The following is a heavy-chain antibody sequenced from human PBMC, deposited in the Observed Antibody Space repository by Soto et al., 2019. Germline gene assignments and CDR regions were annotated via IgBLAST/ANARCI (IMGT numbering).Heavy chain of an antibody. D-gene: IGHD3-10*01. CDR3: ARDSPNYYGSGSYSTFDY. J-gene: IGHJ4*02. V-gene: IGHV3-64*01. CDR1: GFTFSSYA. CDR2: ISSNGGST. Sequence: EVQLVESGGGLVQPGGSLRLSCAASGFTFSSYAMHWVRKAPGKGLEYVSAISSNGGSTYYANSVKGRFTISRDNSKNTLYLQMGSLRAEDMAVYYCARDSPNYYGSGSYSTFDYWGQGTLVTVSS.